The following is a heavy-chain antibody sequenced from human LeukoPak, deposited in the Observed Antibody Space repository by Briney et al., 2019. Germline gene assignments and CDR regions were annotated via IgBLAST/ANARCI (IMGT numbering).Heavy chain of an antibody. Sequence: GGSLRLSCAASGFTFSRYWMSWMRQAPGKGLEWVANIKQDGSEKYYVDSVKGRFTISRDNAKNSLYLQMNSLRAEDTAVYYCAREVATDLNWFDPWGQGTLVTVSS. CDR3: AREVATDLNWFDP. CDR1: GFTFSRYW. J-gene: IGHJ5*02. D-gene: IGHD5-12*01. CDR2: IKQDGSEK. V-gene: IGHV3-7*01.